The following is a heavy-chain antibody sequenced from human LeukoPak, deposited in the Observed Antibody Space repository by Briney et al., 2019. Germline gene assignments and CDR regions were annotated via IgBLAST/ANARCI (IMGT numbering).Heavy chain of an antibody. CDR3: ASSGPYDSGGYTFDY. V-gene: IGHV3-48*04. J-gene: IGHJ4*02. D-gene: IGHD3-22*01. CDR1: GFTFSDYS. CDR2: INSTSSGI. Sequence: PGGSLRLSCAASGFTFSDYSMNWVRQAPGKGLEWVSYINSTSSGIYYADSVKGRFTISRDNAKNSLYLQMNSLRAEDTAVYYCASSGPYDSGGYTFDYWGQGTLVTVSS.